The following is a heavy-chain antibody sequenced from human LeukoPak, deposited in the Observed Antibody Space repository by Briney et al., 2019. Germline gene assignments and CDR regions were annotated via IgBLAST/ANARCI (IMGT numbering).Heavy chain of an antibody. CDR3: ARATPYYYDSSGRRYYFDY. CDR2: IYTSGST. V-gene: IGHV4-4*07. CDR1: GGSISSYY. D-gene: IGHD3-22*01. Sequence: SETLSLTCTVSGGSISSYYWSWIRQPAGKGLEWIGRIYTSGSTNYNPSLKGRVTMSVDTSKNQFSLKLSSVTAADTAVYYCARATPYYYDSSGRRYYFDYWGQGTLVTVSS. J-gene: IGHJ4*02.